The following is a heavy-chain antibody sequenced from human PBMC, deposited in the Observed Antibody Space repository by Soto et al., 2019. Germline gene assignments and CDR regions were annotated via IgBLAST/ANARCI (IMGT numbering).Heavy chain of an antibody. V-gene: IGHV4-31*03. CDR2: IYYSGSA. CDR3: ARDAGGRYQLLAPWFDP. D-gene: IGHD2-2*01. Sequence: QVQLQESGPGLVKPSHTLSLTCTVSGGSISSGGYYWSWIRQHPGKRLEWIGYIYYSGSAYYNPSLKSRVTISVDTSKNQFSLSLSSVTAADSAVYYCARDAGGRYQLLAPWFDPWGQGTLVTVSS. J-gene: IGHJ5*02. CDR1: GGSISSGGYY.